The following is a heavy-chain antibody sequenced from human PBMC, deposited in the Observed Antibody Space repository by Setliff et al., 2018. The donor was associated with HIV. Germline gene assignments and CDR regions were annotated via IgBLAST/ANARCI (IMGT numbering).Heavy chain of an antibody. D-gene: IGHD3-16*01. CDR2: IYYRGST. V-gene: IGHV4-39*07. CDR3: ARANNDYLYLDY. J-gene: IGHJ4*02. CDR1: GGSIRSSSYY. Sequence: SETLSLTCNVSGGSIRSSSYYWGWIRQPPGKGLEWIGSIYYRGSTYYNPSLKSRVTISMDTSKSQFSLKLTSVTAADTAVYYCARANNDYLYLDYWGQGALVTVSS.